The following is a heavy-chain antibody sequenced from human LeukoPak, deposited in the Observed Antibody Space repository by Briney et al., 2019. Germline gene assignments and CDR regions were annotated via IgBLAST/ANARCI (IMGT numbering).Heavy chain of an antibody. CDR1: GFTVSRNH. CDR2: IYSGGDT. V-gene: IGHV3-66*01. CDR3: ARGLDVAGGWFDP. J-gene: IGHJ5*02. D-gene: IGHD6-19*01. Sequence: GGSLRLSCAASGFTVSRNHMSWVRQAPGKGLEWVSVIYSGGDTYYADFVKGRFTISRDTSKNTLYLQMKSLRVEDTAVYYCARGLDVAGGWFDPWGQGTLVTVSS.